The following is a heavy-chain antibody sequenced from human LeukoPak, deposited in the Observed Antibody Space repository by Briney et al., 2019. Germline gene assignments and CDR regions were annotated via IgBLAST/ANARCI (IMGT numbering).Heavy chain of an antibody. CDR3: ARDGSSWSNDYYHGVDV. CDR1: GDSVTTYY. J-gene: IGHJ6*02. D-gene: IGHD6-13*01. Sequence: SETLSLTCTVSGDSVTTYYWSWIRQPPGKGLEWLGYVYYSGSATYNPSLKSRVTISVDTSKNQFSLRLSSVTAADTAVYYCARDGSSWSNDYYHGVDVWDQGTTVTVSS. CDR2: VYYSGSA. V-gene: IGHV4-59*02.